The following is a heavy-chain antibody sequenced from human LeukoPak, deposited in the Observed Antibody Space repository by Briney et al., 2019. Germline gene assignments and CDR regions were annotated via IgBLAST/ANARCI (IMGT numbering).Heavy chain of an antibody. CDR1: GFTFSSYA. V-gene: IGHV3-23*01. CDR2: ISGSGGST. J-gene: IGHJ4*02. CDR3: AKSIAVAGTPTDY. Sequence: GGSLRLSCAASGFTFSSYAMSWVRQAPGKGLEWVSAISGSGGSTYYADSVKGRFAISRDNSKNTLYLQMNSLRAEDTAVYYCAKSIAVAGTPTDYWGQGTLVTVSS. D-gene: IGHD6-19*01.